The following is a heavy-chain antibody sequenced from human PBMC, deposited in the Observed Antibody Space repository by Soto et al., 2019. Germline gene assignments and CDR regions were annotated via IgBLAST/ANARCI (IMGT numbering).Heavy chain of an antibody. D-gene: IGHD1-7*01. CDR2: IYSGGST. Sequence: GGSLRLSCAASGFTVSSNYMSWVRQAPGKGLEWVSVIYSGGSTYYADSVKGRFTISRDNSKNTLYLQMNSLRAEDTAVYYCARDGGITGTTSDYWGQGTLVTVSS. CDR1: GFTVSSNY. J-gene: IGHJ4*02. CDR3: ARDGGITGTTSDY. V-gene: IGHV3-53*01.